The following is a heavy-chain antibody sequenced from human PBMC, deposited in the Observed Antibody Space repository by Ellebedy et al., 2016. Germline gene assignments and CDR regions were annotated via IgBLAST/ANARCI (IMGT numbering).Heavy chain of an antibody. J-gene: IGHJ3*02. CDR2: INHSGST. Sequence: SETLSLXXAVYGGSISSYYWSWIRQPPGKGLEWIGEINHSGSTNYNPSLKSRVTKSVDTSKNQFSLKLSSVTAADTAVYYCARGGDIVVVPARDAFDIWGQGTMVTVSS. V-gene: IGHV4-34*01. CDR3: ARGGDIVVVPARDAFDI. CDR1: GGSISSYY. D-gene: IGHD2-2*01.